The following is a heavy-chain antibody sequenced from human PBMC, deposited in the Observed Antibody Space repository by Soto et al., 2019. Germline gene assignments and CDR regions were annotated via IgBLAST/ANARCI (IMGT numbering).Heavy chain of an antibody. CDR2: IRSKANRYAT. J-gene: IGHJ5*02. CDR1: GFTFSGSA. Sequence: EVQLVESGGGLVQPGGSLKLSCAASGFTFSGSAMHWVRQASGKGLEWVGRIRSKANRYATAYAASVKGRFTISRDDSKNTAYLQMNSLKTEDTAVYYCNRLIEFAEGARNWFDPWGQGTLVTVSS. V-gene: IGHV3-73*02. D-gene: IGHD1-26*01. CDR3: NRLIEFAEGARNWFDP.